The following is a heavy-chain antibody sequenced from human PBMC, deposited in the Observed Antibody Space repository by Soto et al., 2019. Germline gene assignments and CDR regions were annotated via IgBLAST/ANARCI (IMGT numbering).Heavy chain of an antibody. Sequence: ASVKVSCKASGYTFTSYYMHWVRQAPGQGLEWMGIINPSGGSTSYAQKFQGRVTMTRDTSTSTVYMELSSLRSEDTAVYYCARDLSLPDSGSYGGSDGMDVWGQGTTVTVSS. V-gene: IGHV1-46*01. D-gene: IGHD1-26*01. CDR1: GYTFTSYY. CDR2: INPSGGST. J-gene: IGHJ6*02. CDR3: ARDLSLPDSGSYGGSDGMDV.